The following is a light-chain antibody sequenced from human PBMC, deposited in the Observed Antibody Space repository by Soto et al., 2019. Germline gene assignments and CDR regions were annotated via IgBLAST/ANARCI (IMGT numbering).Light chain of an antibody. J-gene: IGKJ1*01. CDR2: AAS. CDR1: QGISSY. V-gene: IGKV1-9*01. Sequence: DIQLTQSPSFLSASVGDRVTITCRASQGISSYLAWYQKKPGKAPKLLMYAASTLQSGVPSRFSGSGSGTEFTLTISSLQTEDFATYYCQQLKSYPQTFGQGTKVDIK. CDR3: QQLKSYPQT.